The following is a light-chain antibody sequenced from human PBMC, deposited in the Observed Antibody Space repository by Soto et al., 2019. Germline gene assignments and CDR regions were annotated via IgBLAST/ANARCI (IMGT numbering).Light chain of an antibody. V-gene: IGLV2-23*01. CDR1: SSEVGSYNL. CDR2: EGN. Sequence: QSALTQPASVSGSPGQSITISCTGTSSEVGSYNLVSWYQQHPGKAPKLIIYEGNKRPSGVSNRFSASKSGNTASLTISGLQAEDEADYYCCSNAGSSSLWVFGGGTKLTVL. CDR3: CSNAGSSSLWV. J-gene: IGLJ3*02.